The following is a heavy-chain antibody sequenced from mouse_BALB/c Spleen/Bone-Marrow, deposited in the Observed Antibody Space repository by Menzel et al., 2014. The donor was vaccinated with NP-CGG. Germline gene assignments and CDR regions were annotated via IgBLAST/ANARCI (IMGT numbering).Heavy chain of an antibody. J-gene: IGHJ4*01. V-gene: IGHV7-3*02. Sequence: EVKVVESGGGLVQPGGSLRLSCATSGFTFTDYYMSWVRQPPGKALEWLGFIRNKANGYTTEYSASVKGRFTISRDNSQSILYLQMNTLRAEDSATYYCARDITGYDEERYAMDYWGQGTSVTVSS. CDR1: GFTFTDYY. D-gene: IGHD2-2*01. CDR2: IRNKANGYTT. CDR3: ARDITGYDEERYAMDY.